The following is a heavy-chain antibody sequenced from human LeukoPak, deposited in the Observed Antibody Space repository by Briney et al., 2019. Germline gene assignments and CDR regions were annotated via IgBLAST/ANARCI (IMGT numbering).Heavy chain of an antibody. Sequence: PSETLSLTCTVSGGSISSYYWSWIRQPPGMGLEWIGYIYYSGSTNYNPSLKSRVTISVDTSKKQFSLKLSSVTAADTAVYYCARGYSSSSGRPDYWGQGTLVTVSS. CDR1: GGSISSYY. CDR3: ARGYSSSSGRPDY. J-gene: IGHJ4*02. V-gene: IGHV4-59*08. CDR2: IYYSGST. D-gene: IGHD6-6*01.